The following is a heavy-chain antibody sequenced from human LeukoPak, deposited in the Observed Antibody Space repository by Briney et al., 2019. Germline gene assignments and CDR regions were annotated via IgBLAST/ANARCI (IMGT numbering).Heavy chain of an antibody. J-gene: IGHJ4*02. CDR2: ISSSSSYI. D-gene: IGHD6-19*01. CDR1: GFTFSSYN. V-gene: IGHV3-21*01. Sequence: PGGSLRLSCAASGFTFSSYNMNWVRQAPGKGREWVSSISSSSSYIYYADSVKGRFTISRDNAKNSLYLQMHSLRAEDTAVYYCARDVEDSSGWYQKGFDYWGQGTLVTVSS. CDR3: ARDVEDSSGWYQKGFDY.